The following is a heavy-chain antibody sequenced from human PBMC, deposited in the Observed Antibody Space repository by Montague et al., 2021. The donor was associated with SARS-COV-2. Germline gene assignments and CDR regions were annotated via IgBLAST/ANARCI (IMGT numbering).Heavy chain of an antibody. V-gene: IGHV3-48*04. D-gene: IGHD5-18*01. CDR3: ARVASERTAMAPDY. CDR2: ISMSETRT. J-gene: IGHJ4*02. Sequence: SLRLSCAAAGFTFSRYSMNWVRQAPGKGLEWISYISMSETRTQYADSVKGRFTISRDNARNSLYLQMRSLTGGDTAVYYCARVASERTAMAPDYWGQGTLVTVSS. CDR1: GFTFSRYS.